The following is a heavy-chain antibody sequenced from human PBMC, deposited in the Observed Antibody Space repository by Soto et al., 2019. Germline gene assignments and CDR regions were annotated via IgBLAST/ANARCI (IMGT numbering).Heavy chain of an antibody. V-gene: IGHV1-3*04. CDR1: GYTFTNHF. CDR2: INTANGDT. CDR3: ARDSNNNWWGSWP. D-gene: IGHD1-20*01. Sequence: ASVKVSCKASGYTFTNHFIHWVRQAPGQRPEWMGCINTANGDTKYSQNFQGRFTFGRDTDASSAHMELSSLRSEDTAVYYCARDSNNNWWGSWPWGQGTLVTVSS. J-gene: IGHJ5*02.